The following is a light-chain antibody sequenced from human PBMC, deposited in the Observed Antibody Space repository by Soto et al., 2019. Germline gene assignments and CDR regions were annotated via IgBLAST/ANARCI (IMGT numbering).Light chain of an antibody. J-gene: IGKJ4*01. Sequence: IVMTQSPGTLSLSPGERATLSCTASQSLGTNLGWYQQKPGQAPRLLIYGASTRATAIPARFSGSGSGTEFTLTIASLQSEDFAVYYCQHYADWPLTFGGGTKVDI. CDR2: GAS. CDR3: QHYADWPLT. V-gene: IGKV3-15*01. CDR1: QSLGTN.